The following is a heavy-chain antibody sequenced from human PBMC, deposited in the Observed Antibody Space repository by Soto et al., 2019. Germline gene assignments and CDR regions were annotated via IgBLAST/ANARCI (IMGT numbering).Heavy chain of an antibody. D-gene: IGHD6-19*01. J-gene: IGHJ4*02. CDR3: ARERAVAFDX. V-gene: IGHV4-61*01. Sequence: SETLSLTCTVSGGSVSSGSYYWSWIRQPPGKGLEWIGYIYYSGSTNYNPSLKSRVTISVDTSKNQFSLKLSSVTAADTAVYYCARERAVAFDXWGQGTLVTVSS. CDR2: IYYSGST. CDR1: GGSVSSGSYY.